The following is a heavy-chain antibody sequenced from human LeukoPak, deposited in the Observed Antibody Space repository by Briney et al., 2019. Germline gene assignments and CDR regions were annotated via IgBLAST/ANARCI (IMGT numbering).Heavy chain of an antibody. D-gene: IGHD2-2*01. V-gene: IGHV1-46*01. CDR3: ASLGYCSSTSCSRGYFDY. CDR2: INPSGGST. Sequence: GASVKVSCKASGYTFTSYYMHWVRQAPRQGLEWMGIINPSGGSTSYAQKFQGRVTMTRDMSTSTVYMELSSLRSEDTAVYYCASLGYCSSTSCSRGYFDYWGQGTLVTVSS. J-gene: IGHJ4*02. CDR1: GYTFTSYY.